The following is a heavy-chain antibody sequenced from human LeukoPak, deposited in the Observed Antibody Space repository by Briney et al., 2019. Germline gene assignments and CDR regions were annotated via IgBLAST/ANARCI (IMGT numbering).Heavy chain of an antibody. CDR2: FDPEDGET. V-gene: IGHV1-24*01. D-gene: IGHD6-13*01. CDR3: ATDHSLGTDY. J-gene: IGHJ4*02. CDR1: GYTLTELS. Sequence: ASVKVSCKVSGYTLTELSMHWVRQAPGKGLEWMGGFDPEDGETIYAQKFQGRVTMTEDTSTDPDYMELSSLRSEDTAVYYCATDHSLGTDYWGQGTLVTVSS.